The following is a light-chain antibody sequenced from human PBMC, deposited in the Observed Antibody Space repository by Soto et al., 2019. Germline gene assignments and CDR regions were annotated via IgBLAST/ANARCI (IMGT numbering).Light chain of an antibody. V-gene: IGLV1-51*02. CDR2: ENN. CDR1: SSNIGNNY. CDR3: GTWDSSLNARV. J-gene: IGLJ2*01. Sequence: QSVLTQPPSVSAAPGQKVTISCSGSSSNIGNNYVAWYQQLPATAPKLLIYENNNRPPGIPDRFSGSKSGTSATLGITGLQTGDEADYYCGTWDSSLNARVFGGGTKLTVL.